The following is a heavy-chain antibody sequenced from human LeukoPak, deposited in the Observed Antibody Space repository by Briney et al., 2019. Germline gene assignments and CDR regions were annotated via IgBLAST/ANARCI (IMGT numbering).Heavy chain of an antibody. V-gene: IGHV1-69*04. J-gene: IGHJ6*02. CDR2: IIPILGIA. D-gene: IGHD2-15*01. CDR1: GGTFSSYA. CDR3: ARALYCSGGSCYALYYYYYYGMDV. Sequence: ASVKVSCKASGGTFSSYAISWVRQAPGQGLEWMGRIIPILGIANYAQKFQGRVTITADKSTSTAYMELSSLRSEDTAVYYCARALYCSGGSCYALYYYYYYGMDVWGQGTTVTVSS.